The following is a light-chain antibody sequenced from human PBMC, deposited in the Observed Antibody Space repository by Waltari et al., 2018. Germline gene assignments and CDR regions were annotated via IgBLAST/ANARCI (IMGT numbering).Light chain of an antibody. Sequence: QSALTQPPSASGSPGQSVTISCTGTSSDVGGYNYVSWYQQSPGKAPKRMIYEVSKRPSGVPDRFSGPKAGNPASLTVSGLQAEDEADYYCSSYAGSNNVVFGGGTKLTVL. CDR2: EVS. V-gene: IGLV2-8*01. J-gene: IGLJ2*01. CDR3: SSYAGSNNVV. CDR1: SSDVGGYNY.